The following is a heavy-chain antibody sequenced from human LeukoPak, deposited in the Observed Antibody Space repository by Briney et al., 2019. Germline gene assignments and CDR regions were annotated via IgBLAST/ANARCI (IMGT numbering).Heavy chain of an antibody. V-gene: IGHV1-46*01. J-gene: IGHJ4*02. CDR2: INPSDDGT. D-gene: IGHD3-3*01. CDR3: ARASWADYDFWSGYYYFDY. Sequence: ASVKVSCKASGYTFTNYYMHWVRQAPGQGLEWMGIINPSDDGTSYAQKFQDRVTMTRDTSTSTVYMELSSLRSEDTAVYYCARASWADYDFWSGYYYFDYWGQGTLVTVSS. CDR1: GYTFTNYY.